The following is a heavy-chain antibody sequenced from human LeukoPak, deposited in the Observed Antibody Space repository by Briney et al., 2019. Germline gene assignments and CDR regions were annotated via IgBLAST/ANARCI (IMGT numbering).Heavy chain of an antibody. CDR3: ATETNGRHYDY. D-gene: IGHD1-14*01. Sequence: GGSLRLSCTASGLTFSTSGFNWVRQAPGKGLEWVASIGPTGSDRYHADSIKGRFTISRDNANNFLYLQTNSLRAEDTAVYYCATETNGRHYDYWGQGTLLTVSS. V-gene: IGHV3-21*06. CDR2: IGPTGSDR. J-gene: IGHJ4*02. CDR1: GLTFSTSG.